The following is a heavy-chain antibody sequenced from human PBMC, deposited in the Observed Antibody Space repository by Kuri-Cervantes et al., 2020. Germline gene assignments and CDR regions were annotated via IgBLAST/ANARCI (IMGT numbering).Heavy chain of an antibody. D-gene: IGHD2-21*02. J-gene: IGHJ4*02. CDR3: VRLGDFLGAY. V-gene: IGHV4-61*01. Sequence: GSLRLSCTVSGGSVGSGSFFWGWIRQPPGKGLEWIGYIYYTGDTNYNPSLKSRITISRDASKNQFSLNLRSVTAADTAVYYCVRLGDFLGAYWGQGTLVTVSS. CDR2: IYYTGDT. CDR1: GGSVGSGSFF.